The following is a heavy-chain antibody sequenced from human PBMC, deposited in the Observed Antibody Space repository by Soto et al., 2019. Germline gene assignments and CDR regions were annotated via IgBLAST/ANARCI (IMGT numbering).Heavy chain of an antibody. CDR3: ARGIPADTPYFDY. CDR2: INPNSGNT. J-gene: IGHJ4*02. D-gene: IGHD2-2*01. V-gene: IGHV1-8*02. Sequence: ASVKVSCKASGYTFTGYYMHWVRQAPGQGLEWMGWINPNSGNTGYAQKFQGRVTMTRNTSISTTYMELSSLRSEDTAVYYCARGIPADTPYFDYWGQGSLVTVSS. CDR1: GYTFTGYY.